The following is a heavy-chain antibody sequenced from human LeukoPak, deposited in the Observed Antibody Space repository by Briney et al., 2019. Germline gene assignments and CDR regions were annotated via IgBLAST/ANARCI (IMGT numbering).Heavy chain of an antibody. Sequence: SETLSLACTVSGGSISSYYWSWIRQPPGKGLEWIGYIYYSGSTNYNPSLKSRVTISVDTSKNQFSLKLSSVTAADTAVYYCARGGGGWYLDYWGQGTLVTVSS. D-gene: IGHD6-19*01. CDR3: ARGGGGWYLDY. V-gene: IGHV4-59*01. CDR1: GGSISSYY. CDR2: IYYSGST. J-gene: IGHJ4*02.